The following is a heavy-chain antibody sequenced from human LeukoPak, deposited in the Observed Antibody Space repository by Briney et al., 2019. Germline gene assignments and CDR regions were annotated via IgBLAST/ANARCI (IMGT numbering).Heavy chain of an antibody. CDR3: ARGVGFSHDAFDI. D-gene: IGHD2-15*01. Sequence: RPGGSLRLSCAASGFTFSSYAMHWVRQAPGKGLEWVAVISYDGSNKYCADSVKGRFTISRDNSKNTLYLQMDSLRAEDTAVYYCARGVGFSHDAFDIWGQGTMVTVSS. V-gene: IGHV3-30-3*01. CDR1: GFTFSSYA. CDR2: ISYDGSNK. J-gene: IGHJ3*02.